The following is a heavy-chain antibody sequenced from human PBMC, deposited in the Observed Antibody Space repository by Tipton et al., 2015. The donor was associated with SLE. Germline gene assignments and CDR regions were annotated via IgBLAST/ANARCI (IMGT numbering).Heavy chain of an antibody. CDR3: ARHFQLYSFDN. CDR1: GGSISSSGYY. CDR2: IFYNGNT. D-gene: IGHD5-24*01. J-gene: IGHJ4*02. V-gene: IGHV4-39*07. Sequence: LRLSCTVSGGSISSSGYYWGWIRQPPGKGLEWIGSIFYNGNTYYSPSLKSRVTISLDTSKNQFSLKLNSVTAADTAVYYCARHFQLYSFDNWGLGSLVTVSS.